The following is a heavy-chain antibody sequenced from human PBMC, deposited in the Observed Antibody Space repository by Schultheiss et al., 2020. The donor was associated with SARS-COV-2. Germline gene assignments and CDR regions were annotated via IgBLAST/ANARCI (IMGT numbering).Heavy chain of an antibody. CDR1: GGSFSGYY. V-gene: IGHV4-59*08. Sequence: SETLSLTCAVYGGSFSGYYWSWIRQPPGKGLEWIGNVYYTGSTNYSPSLTSRVTISLDTSRNQFSLKLSSVTATDTAVYYCARGMRESYGSGSSYDYWGQGTLVTVSS. D-gene: IGHD3-10*01. CDR3: ARGMRESYGSGSSYDY. CDR2: VYYTGST. J-gene: IGHJ4*02.